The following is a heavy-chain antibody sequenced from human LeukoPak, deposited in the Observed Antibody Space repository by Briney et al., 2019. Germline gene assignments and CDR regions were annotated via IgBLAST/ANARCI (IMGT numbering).Heavy chain of an antibody. CDR1: GFTFSSHG. V-gene: IGHV3-23*01. Sequence: PGGPLRLSCAASGFTFSSHGMNWVRQAPGKGLEWVSAISGSGGRIYYGASVKGRFTISRDNSKNTLNLQMNSLRAEDTAVYYCATSKYSGSYWGQGTLVTVSS. CDR3: ATSKYSGSY. CDR2: ISGSGGRI. J-gene: IGHJ4*02. D-gene: IGHD1-26*01.